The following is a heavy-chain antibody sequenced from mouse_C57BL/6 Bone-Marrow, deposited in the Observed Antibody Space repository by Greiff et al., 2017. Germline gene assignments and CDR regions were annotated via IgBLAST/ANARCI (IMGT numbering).Heavy chain of an antibody. CDR1: GYTFTSYW. Sequence: QVHVKQPGTELVKPGASVKLSCKASGYTFTSYWMHWVKQRPGQGLEWIGNINPSNGGTNYNEKFKSKATLTVDKSSSTAYMQLSSLTSEDSAVYYCARLGYRVYFDYWGQGTTLTVSS. V-gene: IGHV1-53*01. D-gene: IGHD3-2*02. CDR2: INPSNGGT. J-gene: IGHJ2*01. CDR3: ARLGYRVYFDY.